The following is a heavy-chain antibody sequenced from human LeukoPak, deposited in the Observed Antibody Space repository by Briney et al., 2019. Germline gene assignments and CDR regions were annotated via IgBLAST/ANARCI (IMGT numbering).Heavy chain of an antibody. D-gene: IGHD4-23*01. CDR2: IRTKANNYAT. CDR1: GFMFCDSA. CDR3: AAASVDYYGMDV. J-gene: IGHJ6*02. Sequence: GGSLSLSCAASGFMFCDSAVHWVRQASGKGLEWLGRIRTKANNYATPYAPSVEGRFTFSRDDSKNTAYLQMNSLKSEDTAVYYCAAASVDYYGMDVWGQGTTVTVSS. V-gene: IGHV3-73*01.